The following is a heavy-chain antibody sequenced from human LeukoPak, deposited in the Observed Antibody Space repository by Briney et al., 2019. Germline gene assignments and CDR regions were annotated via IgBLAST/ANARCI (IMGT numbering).Heavy chain of an antibody. D-gene: IGHD3-3*01. CDR1: GFSFEDYA. CDR2: IKQDGSEK. V-gene: IGHV3-7*01. J-gene: IGHJ4*02. CDR3: ARDDFWSGYY. Sequence: PGRSLRLSCEASGFSFEDYAMHWVRQAPGKGLEWVANIKQDGSEKYYVDSVKGRFTISRDNAKNSLYLQMNSLRAEDTAVYYCARDDFWSGYYWGQGTLVTVSS.